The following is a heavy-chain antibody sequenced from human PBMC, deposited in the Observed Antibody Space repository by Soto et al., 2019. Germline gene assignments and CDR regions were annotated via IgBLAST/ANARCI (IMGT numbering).Heavy chain of an antibody. CDR1: GGSFSGYY. J-gene: IGHJ4*02. CDR3: ARGGRRYSGYVPFDY. Sequence: PSETLSLTCAVYGGSFSGYYWSWIRQPPGKGLEWIGEINHSGSTNYNPSLKSRVTISVDTSKNQFSLKLSSVTAADTAVYYCARGGRRYSGYVPFDYWGQGTLVTVSS. CDR2: INHSGST. V-gene: IGHV4-34*01. D-gene: IGHD5-12*01.